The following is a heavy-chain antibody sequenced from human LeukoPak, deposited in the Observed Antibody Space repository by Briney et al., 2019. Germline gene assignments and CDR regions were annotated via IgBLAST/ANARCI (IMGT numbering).Heavy chain of an antibody. CDR1: GFTFSNYA. D-gene: IGHD3-22*01. CDR2: ISAGGDNT. J-gene: IGHJ4*02. Sequence: GGSLRLSCAASGFTFSNYAMSWVRQAPGKGLEWVSAISAGGDNTLYADSVKGRFTISRDNSKNTLYLHMSSLRAEDTAVYFCVYYDSSGYYYGRLRYWGQGTPVTVSS. V-gene: IGHV3-23*01. CDR3: VYYDSSGYYYGRLRY.